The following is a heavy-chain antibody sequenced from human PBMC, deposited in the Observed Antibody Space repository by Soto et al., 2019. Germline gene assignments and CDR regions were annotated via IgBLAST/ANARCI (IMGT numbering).Heavy chain of an antibody. V-gene: IGHV4-59*08. CDR3: ARLGDILTGYADY. CDR2: IYYSGST. Sequence: QVQLQESGPGLVKPSETLSLTCTVSGGSISSYYWSWIRQPPGKGLEWIGYIYYSGSTNYNPSLKSRVTISVDTSKNQFSLKLSSVTAADTAVYYCARLGDILTGYADYWGQGTLVTVSS. J-gene: IGHJ4*02. D-gene: IGHD3-9*01. CDR1: GGSISSYY.